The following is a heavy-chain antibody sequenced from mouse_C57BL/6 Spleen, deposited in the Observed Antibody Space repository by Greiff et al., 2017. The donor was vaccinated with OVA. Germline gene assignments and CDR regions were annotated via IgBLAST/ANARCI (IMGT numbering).Heavy chain of an antibody. Sequence: VKVEESGPGLVQPSQSLSITCTVSGFSLTSYGVHWVRQSPGKGLEWLGVIWRGGSTDYNAAFMSRLSITKDNSKSQVFFKMNSLQADDAAIYYCAKNSNYDAMDYWGQGTSVTVSA. V-gene: IGHV2-5*01. J-gene: IGHJ4*01. CDR1: GFSLTSYG. CDR2: IWRGGST. D-gene: IGHD2-5*01. CDR3: AKNSNYDAMDY.